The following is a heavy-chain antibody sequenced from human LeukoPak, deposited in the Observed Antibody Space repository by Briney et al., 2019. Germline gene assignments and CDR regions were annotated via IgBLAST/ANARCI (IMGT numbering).Heavy chain of an antibody. CDR1: GFTFSSYD. V-gene: IGHV3-13*01. CDR3: ARGYCSSTSCPNGSTYTYGMDV. Sequence: GGSLRLSCAASGFTFSSYDMHWVRQATGKGLEWVSAIGTAGDTYYPGSVKGRFTISRENAKNSLYLQMNSLRAGDTAVYYCARGYCSSTSCPNGSTYTYGMDVWGQGTTVTVSS. D-gene: IGHD2-2*01. CDR2: IGTAGDT. J-gene: IGHJ6*02.